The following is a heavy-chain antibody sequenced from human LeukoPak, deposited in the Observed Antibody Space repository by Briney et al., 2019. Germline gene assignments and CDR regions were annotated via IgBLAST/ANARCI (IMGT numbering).Heavy chain of an antibody. V-gene: IGHV4-31*03. CDR2: IYYSGST. Sequence: SETLSLTCTVSGCSISSGGYYWSWIRQHPGKGLEWIGHIYYSGSTYYNPSLKSRVTISVDTSKNQFSLKLSSVTAADTAVYYCARVSGLVVYACVDYWGQGTLVTVSS. D-gene: IGHD2-8*02. J-gene: IGHJ4*02. CDR1: GCSISSGGYY. CDR3: ARVSGLVVYACVDY.